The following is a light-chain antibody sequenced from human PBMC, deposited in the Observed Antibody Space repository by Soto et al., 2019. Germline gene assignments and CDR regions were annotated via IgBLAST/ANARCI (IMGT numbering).Light chain of an antibody. CDR2: DAY. CDR1: QSVSSN. Sequence: EIVMTQSPATLAVSPGGRATLSCRASQSVSSNLAWYQQKPGQAPRLLIYDAYSRATGITDRFSGGGSGTDFTLTISRLEPEDFAVYYCQQFSSYPLTVGGVTQVEIK. CDR3: QQFSSYPLT. V-gene: IGKV3-20*01. J-gene: IGKJ4*01.